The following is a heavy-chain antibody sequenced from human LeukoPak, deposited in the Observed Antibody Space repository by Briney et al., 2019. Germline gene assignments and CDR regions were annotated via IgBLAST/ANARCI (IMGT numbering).Heavy chain of an antibody. D-gene: IGHD3-3*01. V-gene: IGHV3-30*03. CDR1: GFTFGGYG. CDR3: TRYDSSRFDP. CDR2: ISYDGSKK. J-gene: IGHJ5*02. Sequence: GGSLRLSCAGSGFTFGGYGMHWVRQAPGKGLEWVAGISYDGSKKHYEDSVKGRFTISRDNSRNTVDLQMNSLGDDDTAVYHCTRYDSSRFDPWGQGTAAIVSS.